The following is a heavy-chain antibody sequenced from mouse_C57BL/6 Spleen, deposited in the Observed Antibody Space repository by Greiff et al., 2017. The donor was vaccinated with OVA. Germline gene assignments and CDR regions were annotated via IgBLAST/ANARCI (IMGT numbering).Heavy chain of an antibody. CDR2: IDPSDSET. Sequence: QVQLQQPGAELVRPGSSVKLSCKASGYTFTSYWMHWVKQRPIQGLEWIGNIDPSDSETHYNQKFKDKATLTVDKSSSTAYMQLSSLTSEDSAVYYCARGGLYYGCDYWGQGTTLTVSS. CDR3: ARGGLYYGCDY. CDR1: GYTFTSYW. V-gene: IGHV1-52*01. D-gene: IGHD2-1*01. J-gene: IGHJ2*01.